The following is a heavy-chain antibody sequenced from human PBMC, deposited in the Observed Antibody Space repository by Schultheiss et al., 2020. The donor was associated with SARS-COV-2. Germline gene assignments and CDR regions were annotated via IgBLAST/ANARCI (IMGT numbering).Heavy chain of an antibody. Sequence: SETLSLTCAVYGGSFSGYYWSWIRQPPGKGLEWIGYVYSSGNTNYNPSLKSRVTISVDTSKNQFSLKLSSVTAADTAVYYCARDGRMTYYGIDVWGQGTTVTVSS. V-gene: IGHV4-4*08. CDR2: VYSSGNT. CDR1: GGSFSGYY. CDR3: ARDGRMTYYGIDV. J-gene: IGHJ6*02.